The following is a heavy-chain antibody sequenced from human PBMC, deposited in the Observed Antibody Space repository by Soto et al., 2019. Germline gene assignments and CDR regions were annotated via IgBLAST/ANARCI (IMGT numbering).Heavy chain of an antibody. CDR1: GGSISSYY. V-gene: IGHV4-59*01. Sequence: PSETLSLTCTVSGGSISSYYWSWIRQPPGKELEWIGYIYYSGSTNYNPSLKSRVTISVDTSKNQFSLKLSSVTAADTAVYYCARVRVDFWSGPSPYYYYGMDVWGQGTTVTVSS. CDR2: IYYSGST. J-gene: IGHJ6*02. D-gene: IGHD3-3*01. CDR3: ARVRVDFWSGPSPYYYYGMDV.